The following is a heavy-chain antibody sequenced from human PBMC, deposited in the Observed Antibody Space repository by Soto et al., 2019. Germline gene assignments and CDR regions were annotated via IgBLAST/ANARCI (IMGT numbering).Heavy chain of an antibody. CDR2: IYHSGST. CDR1: GGSISSGGYS. V-gene: IGHV4-30-2*02. J-gene: IGHJ3*02. Sequence: SETLSLTCAVSGGSISSGGYSWSWIRQPPGKGLNYIGYIYHSGSTYYNPSLKSRVTISVDRSKNQFSLKLSSVTAADTAVYFCAASYYAILTGHFAFDIWGHGTMVTVSS. CDR3: AASYYAILTGHFAFDI. D-gene: IGHD3-9*01.